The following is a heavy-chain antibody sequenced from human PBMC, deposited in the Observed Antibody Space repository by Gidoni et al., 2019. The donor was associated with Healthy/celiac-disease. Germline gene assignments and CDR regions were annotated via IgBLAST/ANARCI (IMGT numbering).Heavy chain of an antibody. CDR3: ATGLAVAGIDY. CDR2: IYYSGSN. V-gene: IGHV4-39*01. Sequence: QLQLQESGPGLVKPSETLSLTCTVSGGSISSSSYYWGWIRQPPGKGLEWIGSIYYSGSNYYNPSLKSRVIISVDTSKNQFSLKLSSVNDADTAVYYCATGLAVAGIDYWGQGTLVTVSS. CDR1: GGSISSSSYY. J-gene: IGHJ4*02. D-gene: IGHD6-19*01.